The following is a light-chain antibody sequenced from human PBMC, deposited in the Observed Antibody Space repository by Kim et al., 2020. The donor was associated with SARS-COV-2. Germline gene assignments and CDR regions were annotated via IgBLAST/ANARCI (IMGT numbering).Light chain of an antibody. V-gene: IGLV2-8*01. J-gene: IGLJ2*01. CDR2: EVN. CDR1: SSDIGAYNY. CDR3: SSFRSSNTRGL. Sequence: QSALTQPPSASGSPGQSLTISCTGTSSDIGAYNYVSWYQQHPGKAPKLIIYEVNKRPSGVPDRFSGSKSDNTASLTVSGLQTEDEADYFCSSFRSSNTRGLFGAGTKLTVL.